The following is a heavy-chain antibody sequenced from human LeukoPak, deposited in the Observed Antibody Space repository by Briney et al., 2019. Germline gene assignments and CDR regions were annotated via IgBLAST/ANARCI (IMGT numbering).Heavy chain of an antibody. CDR2: ISSSGSTI. V-gene: IGHV3-48*03. D-gene: IGHD3-9*01. CDR1: GFTFSDYE. Sequence: GGSLRLSCAASGFTFSDYEINWVRQAPGKGLEWVSYISSSGSTIYYADSVKGRFTISRDNAKNSLYLQMNSLRAEDTAVYYCARDGFDWLLPLDYWGQGTLVTVSS. CDR3: ARDGFDWLLPLDY. J-gene: IGHJ4*02.